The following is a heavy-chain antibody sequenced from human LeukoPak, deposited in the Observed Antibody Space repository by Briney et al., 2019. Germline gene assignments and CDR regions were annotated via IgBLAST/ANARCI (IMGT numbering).Heavy chain of an antibody. V-gene: IGHV4-4*09. Sequence: SETLSLTCTVSGGSMSNYYWSWIRQPPGKGLEWIGYIYDSGTTNYNPSLKTRATISVDTSKNQFSLKLRSVTAADTAVYYCARFSPRAMGNYLDFWGQGTLVTVSS. CDR1: GGSMSNYY. J-gene: IGHJ4*02. CDR2: IYDSGTT. CDR3: ARFSPRAMGNYLDF. D-gene: IGHD7-27*01.